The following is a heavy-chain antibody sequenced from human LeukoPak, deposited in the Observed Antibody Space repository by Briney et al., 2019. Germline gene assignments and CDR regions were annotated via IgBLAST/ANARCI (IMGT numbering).Heavy chain of an antibody. CDR3: ARVRRSLNWFDS. CDR1: GGSISSGDYY. V-gene: IGHV4-30-4*01. Sequence: PSETLSLTCTVSGGSISSGDYYWSWIRQPPGKGLEWIGYIYYSGSTYYNPSLKSRVTISVDTSKNQFSLKLSSVTDADTAVYYCARVRRSLNWFDSWGQGTLVTVSS. D-gene: IGHD3-3*01. CDR2: IYYSGST. J-gene: IGHJ5*01.